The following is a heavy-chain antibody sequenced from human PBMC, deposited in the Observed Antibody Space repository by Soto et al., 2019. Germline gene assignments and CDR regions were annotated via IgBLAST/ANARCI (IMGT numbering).Heavy chain of an antibody. CDR3: AREAIAAAGAYYFDY. V-gene: IGHV4-31*03. Sequence: SETLSLTCTVSGGSISSGGYYWSWIRQHPGKGLEWIGYIYYSGSTYYNPSLKSRVTISVDTSKNQFTLKLSSVTAADTAVYYCAREAIAAAGAYYFDYWGQGTLVTVHS. J-gene: IGHJ4*02. CDR1: GGSISSGGYY. D-gene: IGHD6-13*01. CDR2: IYYSGST.